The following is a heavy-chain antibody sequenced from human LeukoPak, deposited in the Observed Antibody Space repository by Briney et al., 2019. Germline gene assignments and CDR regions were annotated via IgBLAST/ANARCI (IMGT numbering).Heavy chain of an antibody. D-gene: IGHD2-8*02. CDR2: IYNNGST. V-gene: IGHV4-59*01. CDR1: GGSITSYF. Sequence: SSETLSLTCTVSGGSITSYFWSWIRQPPGKGLEWIGYIYNNGSTKYNPVLKSRVTISIDTSKIQFSLNLSSVTAADTAVYYCARVTGTRWVVFDFWGLGTLVTVSS. J-gene: IGHJ4*02. CDR3: ARVTGTRWVVFDF.